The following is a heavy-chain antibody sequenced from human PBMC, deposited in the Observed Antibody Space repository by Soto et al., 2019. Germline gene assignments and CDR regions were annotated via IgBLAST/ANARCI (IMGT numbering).Heavy chain of an antibody. V-gene: IGHV4-39*01. CDR1: GGSISSSSYY. CDR3: ATLWFGEGNY. Sequence: QLQLQESGPGLVKPSETLSLTCTVSGGSISSSSYYWGWIRQPPGKGLEWIGSIYYSGSTYYNPSLQRRVTISVDTSKNQFSLKLSSVTAADTAVYYCATLWFGEGNYWGQGTLVTVSS. J-gene: IGHJ4*02. D-gene: IGHD3-10*01. CDR2: IYYSGST.